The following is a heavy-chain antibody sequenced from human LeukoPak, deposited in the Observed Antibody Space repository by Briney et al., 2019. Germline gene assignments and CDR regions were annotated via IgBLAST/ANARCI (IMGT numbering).Heavy chain of an antibody. CDR1: GFTFRDYY. J-gene: IGHJ6*03. CDR3: ARVSYEDYMDV. V-gene: IGHV3-11*01. CDR2: IDNSDSTI. Sequence: GGSLRLSCAASGFTFRDYYMSWIRQAPGTGLEWVSYIDNSDSTIYYADSVKGRFTISRDNAKNSLYLQMNSLRAEDTAVYHCARVSYEDYMDVWGRGTTVTISS. D-gene: IGHD5-18*01.